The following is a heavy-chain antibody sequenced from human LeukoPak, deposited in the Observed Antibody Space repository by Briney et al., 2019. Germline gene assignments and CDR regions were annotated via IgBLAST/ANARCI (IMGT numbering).Heavy chain of an antibody. CDR1: GFTFSSYA. V-gene: IGHV3-30-3*01. D-gene: IGHD6-13*01. J-gene: IGHJ4*02. Sequence: PGGSLRLSCAASGFTFSSYAMHWVRQAPGKGLEWVAVISFDGTTKYYADSVKGRFTISRDNSKNTLFLLMNSLRAGDTAVYYCAREGLYSSSPYFDYWGQGTLVTVSS. CDR3: AREGLYSSSPYFDY. CDR2: ISFDGTTK.